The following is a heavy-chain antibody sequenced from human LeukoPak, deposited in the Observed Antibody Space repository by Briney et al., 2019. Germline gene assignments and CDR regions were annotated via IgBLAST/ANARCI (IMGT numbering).Heavy chain of an antibody. CDR2: IIPIFGTA. CDR3: ARGGGGGDPSYYMDV. CDR1: GGTFSSYA. V-gene: IGHV1-69*13. D-gene: IGHD4-17*01. J-gene: IGHJ6*03. Sequence: GASVKVSGKASGGTFSSYAISWVRQAPGQGLEWMGGIIPIFGTANYAQKFQGRVTITADESTSTAYMELSSLRSEDTAVYYCARGGGGGDPSYYMDVWGKGTTVTVSS.